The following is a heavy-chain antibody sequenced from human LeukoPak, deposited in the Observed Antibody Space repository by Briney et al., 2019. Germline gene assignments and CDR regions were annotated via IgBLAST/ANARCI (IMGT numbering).Heavy chain of an antibody. CDR1: GFTLSRYG. J-gene: IGHJ6*03. D-gene: IGHD4-17*01. V-gene: IGHV3-23*01. CDR2: ISGSGGST. CDR3: ARPHYADYYYMDV. Sequence: GGSLRLSCAASGFTLSRYGMSWVRPAPGKGLEWVSAISGSGGSTYYADSVKGRFTISSDNSKNTLYLQMNSLRAEDTAVYYCARPHYADYYYMDVWGKGTTVTVSS.